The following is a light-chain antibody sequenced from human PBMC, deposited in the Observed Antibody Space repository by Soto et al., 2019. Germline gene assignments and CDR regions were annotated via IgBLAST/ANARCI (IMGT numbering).Light chain of an antibody. J-gene: IGKJ1*01. CDR2: DAS. CDR1: QSVSSY. CDR3: PQRSKRPPA. Sequence: EIVLTQSPATLSLSPGERATLSCRASQSVSSYLAWYQQKPGQAPRLLIYDASNRATGIPARFSGSGSGTDFPPTSSRLEPENFGVYYRPQRSKRPPAFRQGTKVEIK. V-gene: IGKV3-11*01.